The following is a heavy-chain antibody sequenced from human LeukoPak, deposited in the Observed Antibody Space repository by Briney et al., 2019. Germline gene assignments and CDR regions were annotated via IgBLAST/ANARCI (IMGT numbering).Heavy chain of an antibody. J-gene: IGHJ4*02. Sequence: GGSLRLSCAASGFTFSSYAMHWVRQAPGKGLEWVAVISYDGSFQYYADSVKGRFTISRDNSKNTLYLQMNSLRAEDAAVYYCARSTTFLDPYFDYWGQGTLVTVSS. V-gene: IGHV3-30-3*01. CDR3: ARSTTFLDPYFDY. D-gene: IGHD3/OR15-3a*01. CDR1: GFTFSSYA. CDR2: ISYDGSFQ.